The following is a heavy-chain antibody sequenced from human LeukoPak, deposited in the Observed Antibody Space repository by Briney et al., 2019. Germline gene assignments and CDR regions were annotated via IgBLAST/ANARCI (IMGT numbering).Heavy chain of an antibody. D-gene: IGHD3/OR15-3a*01. J-gene: IGHJ4*02. V-gene: IGHV3-53*01. CDR3: ARDQFAFGLFDY. CDR1: GFPLNSNY. CDR2: MYSGGST. Sequence: PGGFLRLSFAGSGFPLNSNYMSWVRQAPGKGLEWVSVMYSGGSTYYAGSGKGRFTNSRDSSKNTLYLQMNSLRAEDTAVYYCARDQFAFGLFDYWGQGTLVTVSS.